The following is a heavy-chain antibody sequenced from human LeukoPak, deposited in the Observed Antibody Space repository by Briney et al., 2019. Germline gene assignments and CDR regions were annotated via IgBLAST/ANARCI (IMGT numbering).Heavy chain of an antibody. V-gene: IGHV4-39*07. CDR3: ARDYYYDSSGYYYPRRVGYGMDV. J-gene: IGHJ6*02. CDR1: GGSISGSSYY. Sequence: SETLSLTCTVSGGSISGSSYYWGWIRQPPGKGLEWIGSIYYSGSTYYNPSLKSRVTISVDTSKNQFSLKLSSVTAADTAVYYCARDYYYDSSGYYYPRRVGYGMDVWGQGTTVTVSS. CDR2: IYYSGST. D-gene: IGHD3-22*01.